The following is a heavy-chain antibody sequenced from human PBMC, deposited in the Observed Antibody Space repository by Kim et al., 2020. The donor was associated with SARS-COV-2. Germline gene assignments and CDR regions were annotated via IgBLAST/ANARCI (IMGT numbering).Heavy chain of an antibody. V-gene: IGHV3-73*01. CDR3: TRGVSSSSFLVD. Sequence: GGSLRLSCAASGLTFSGSAMHWVRQASGKGLEWVGRIRSKANSYATAYAASVKGRFTISRDDSKNTAYLQMNSLKTEDTAVYYCTRGVSSSSFLVDWGQGTLVTVSS. CDR2: IRSKANSYAT. CDR1: GLTFSGSA. D-gene: IGHD6-6*01. J-gene: IGHJ4*02.